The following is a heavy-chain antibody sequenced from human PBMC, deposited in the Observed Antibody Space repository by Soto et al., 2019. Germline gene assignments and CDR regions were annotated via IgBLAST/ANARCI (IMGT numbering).Heavy chain of an antibody. CDR2: IYWDDDE. D-gene: IGHD2-21*01. CDR3: AHRGDYNLPFDI. V-gene: IGHV2-5*02. Sequence: QITLKESGPTLVNPTQTLTLTCTFSGFSLTSTGVGVGWIRQPPGKALEWLALIYWDDDERFRPSLKSRLTITKDTSKNQVVLTMTNMDPVDTATYYCAHRGDYNLPFDIWGQGTMVTVSS. CDR1: GFSLTSTGVG. J-gene: IGHJ3*02.